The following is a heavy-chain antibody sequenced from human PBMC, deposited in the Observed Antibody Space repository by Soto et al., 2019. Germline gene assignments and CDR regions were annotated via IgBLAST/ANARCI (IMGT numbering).Heavy chain of an antibody. CDR1: GYTFTGVD. CDR3: ATAGPTLLWFGEYRN. CDR2: FDPEDGET. Sequence: ASVKVCCKESGYTFTGVDIHWVRQAPRKGLEWMGGFDPEDGETIYAQKFQGRVTMTEDTSTDTAYMELSSLRSEDTAVYYCATAGPTLLWFGEYRNWGQGTLVTVSS. V-gene: IGHV1-24*01. D-gene: IGHD3-10*01. J-gene: IGHJ4*02.